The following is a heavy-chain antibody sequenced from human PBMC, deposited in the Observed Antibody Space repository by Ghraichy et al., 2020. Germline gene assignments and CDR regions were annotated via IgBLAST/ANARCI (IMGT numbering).Heavy chain of an antibody. CDR2: IWSDGSHK. CDR3: TRDPPGSGWSFDC. D-gene: IGHD6-19*01. Sequence: GGSLRLSCAASGFDFTTHAMHWVCQAPGKGLEWVAMIWSDGSHKHYPDSVKGRFTIYRDNSKDTVYLEINSLRAEDSAMYYCTRDPPGSGWSFDCWGQGSLVTVSS. V-gene: IGHV3-33*01. J-gene: IGHJ4*02. CDR1: GFDFTTHA.